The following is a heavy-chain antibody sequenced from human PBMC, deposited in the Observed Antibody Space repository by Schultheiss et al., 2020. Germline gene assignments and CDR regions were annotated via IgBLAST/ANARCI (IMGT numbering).Heavy chain of an antibody. V-gene: IGHV3-30-3*01. CDR3: ARDYSYGPKTFDY. D-gene: IGHD5-18*01. CDR1: GFTFSSYA. CDR2: ISYDGSNK. J-gene: IGHJ4*02. Sequence: GGSLRLSCAASGFTFSSYAMHWVRQAPGKGLEWVAVISYDGSNKYYADSVKGRFTIFRDNAKNSLYLQMNSLRAEDTAVYYCARDYSYGPKTFDYWGQGTLVTVSS.